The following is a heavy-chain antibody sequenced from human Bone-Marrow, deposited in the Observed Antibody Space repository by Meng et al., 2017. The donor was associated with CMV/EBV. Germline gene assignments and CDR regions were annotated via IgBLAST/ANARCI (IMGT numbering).Heavy chain of an antibody. CDR1: GGTFSSYT. CDR2: IIPILGIA. D-gene: IGHD6-13*01. CDR3: ARAGIAPSMGGLDYYGMDV. Sequence: SVKVSCKAFGGTFSSYTISWVRQAPGQGLEWMGRIIPILGIANYAQKFQGRVTITADKSTSTAYMELSSLRSEDTAVYYCARAGIAPSMGGLDYYGMDVWGQGTTVTVSS. V-gene: IGHV1-69*02. J-gene: IGHJ6*02.